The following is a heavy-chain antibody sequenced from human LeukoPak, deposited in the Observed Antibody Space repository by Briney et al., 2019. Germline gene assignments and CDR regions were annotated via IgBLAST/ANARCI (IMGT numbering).Heavy chain of an antibody. D-gene: IGHD3-10*01. CDR3: ARGSRGPGATVRFDL. CDR1: GRSFSGYY. CDR2: INHSGST. Sequence: SETLSLTCAVYGRSFSGYYWSWIRQPPGKGLEWIGEINHSGSTNYNPSLKSRVTISVDTSKNQFSLKLSSVTAADTAVYYCARGSRGPGATVRFDLWGRGTLVTVSS. V-gene: IGHV4-34*01. J-gene: IGHJ2*01.